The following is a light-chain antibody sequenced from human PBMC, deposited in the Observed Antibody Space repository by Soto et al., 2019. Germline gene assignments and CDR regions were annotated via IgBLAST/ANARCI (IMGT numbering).Light chain of an antibody. CDR2: EVS. CDR1: SSDVGGYKY. V-gene: IGLV2-14*01. CDR3: SSYTSSSTLDI. Sequence: QSVLTQPASVSGSPGQSITISCTGTSSDVGGYKYVSWYQQYPGKAPKLIIYEVSNRPSGVANRFSGSKSGNTASLTISGLQAEDEADYYCSSYTSSSTLDIFGGGTKATVL. J-gene: IGLJ2*01.